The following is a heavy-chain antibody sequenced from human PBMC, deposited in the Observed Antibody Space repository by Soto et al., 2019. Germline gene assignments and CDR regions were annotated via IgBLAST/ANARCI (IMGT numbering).Heavy chain of an antibody. J-gene: IGHJ6*02. CDR2: IDATSGAL. CDR1: GFMLNSFT. D-gene: IGHD3-10*01. CDR3: ATESVVRGLNPRTCLYYYIMDV. Sequence: VQLVESGGGLVQPGGSLRLSCSASGFMLNSFTMNWVRQAPGKGLEWVSYIDATSGALNYSDSVKGRFIVSRDNAKNSLYLQMNSRRDDDTAIYYCATESVVRGLNPRTCLYYYIMDVWGQGTTVTVSS. V-gene: IGHV3-48*02.